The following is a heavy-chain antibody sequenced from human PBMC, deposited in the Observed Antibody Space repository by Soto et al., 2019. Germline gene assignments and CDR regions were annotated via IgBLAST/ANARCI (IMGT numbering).Heavy chain of an antibody. D-gene: IGHD4-4*01. CDR1: GDSITSSSHY. J-gene: IGHJ5*02. CDR2: ISYSGST. CDR3: ARHRSGYNNLNWFDP. Sequence: QLQLQESGPGLVKPSETLSLTCTVSGDSITSSSHYWGWIRQPPGKGLEWIGSISYSGSTYYNPSLKSRVTTXXDXSXXQFSLRLTSVTAADTAVYHCARHRSGYNNLNWFDPWGQGTLVTVSS. V-gene: IGHV4-39*01.